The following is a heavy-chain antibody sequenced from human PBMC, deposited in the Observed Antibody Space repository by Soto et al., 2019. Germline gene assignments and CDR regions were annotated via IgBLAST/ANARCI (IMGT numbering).Heavy chain of an antibody. CDR2: MYISGST. V-gene: IGHV4-4*07. J-gene: IGHJ3*01. CDR1: GVSISGYY. CDR3: ASDQINQNVFVF. Sequence: QMQLQESGPGLVKPSETLSLTCTVSGVSISGYYWTWIRQTAGKGLEWIGRMYISGSTNYNPSLKSRVTMSVDTSKNHFSLKLRSVTAADTAVYYCASDQINQNVFVFWGQGTMVTVSS.